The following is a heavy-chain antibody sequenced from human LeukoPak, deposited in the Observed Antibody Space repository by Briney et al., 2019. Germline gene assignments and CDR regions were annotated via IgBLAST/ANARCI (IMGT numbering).Heavy chain of an antibody. J-gene: IGHJ5*02. CDR2: IYYSGST. V-gene: IGHV4-59*01. CDR3: ARETVAGPTGFNWFDP. Sequence: PSETLSLTCTVSGGSISSYFWSWIRQPPGKGLEWIRNIYYSGSTNYNASLKSRVTISVDTSKNQFSLKLSSVTAADTAAYYCARETVAGPTGFNWFDPWGQGTLVTVSS. CDR1: GGSISSYF. D-gene: IGHD6-19*01.